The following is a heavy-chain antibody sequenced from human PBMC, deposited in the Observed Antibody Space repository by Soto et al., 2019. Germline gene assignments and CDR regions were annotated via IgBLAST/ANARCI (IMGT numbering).Heavy chain of an antibody. CDR2: ISSSSSYI. V-gene: IGHV3-21*01. Sequence: PGGSLRLSCAASGFTFSSYGMNWVRQAPGKGLEWVSSISSSSSYIYYADSVKGRFTISRDNAKNSLYLQMNSLRAEDTAVYYCARVDSSPPGGAFDIWGQGTMVTVSS. D-gene: IGHD3-22*01. CDR1: GFTFSSYG. J-gene: IGHJ3*02. CDR3: ARVDSSPPGGAFDI.